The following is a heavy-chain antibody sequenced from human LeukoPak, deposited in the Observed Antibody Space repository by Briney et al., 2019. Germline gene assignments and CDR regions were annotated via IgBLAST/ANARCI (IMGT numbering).Heavy chain of an antibody. CDR2: IIPIFGTA. CDR1: GGTFSSYA. J-gene: IGHJ3*02. V-gene: IGHV1-69*06. D-gene: IGHD3-22*01. Sequence: EASVKVSCKASGGTFSSYAISWVRQAPGQGLEWMGGIIPIFGTANYAQKFQGRVTITADKSTSTAYMELSSLRSEDTAVYYCARCYDSSGFISRSRGAFDIWGQGTMVTVSS. CDR3: ARCYDSSGFISRSRGAFDI.